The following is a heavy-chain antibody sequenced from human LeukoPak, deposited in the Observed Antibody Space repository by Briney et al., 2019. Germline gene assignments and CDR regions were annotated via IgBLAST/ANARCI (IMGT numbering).Heavy chain of an antibody. CDR3: AGYDSSGYYSTYFDY. Sequence: GGSLRLSCAASEFTFSSYWMHLVRQAPGKGLVWVSRINSDGSSTSYADSVKGRFTISRDNAKNTLYLQMNSLRAEDTAVYYCAGYDSSGYYSTYFDYWGQGTLVTVSS. J-gene: IGHJ4*02. CDR2: INSDGSST. D-gene: IGHD3-22*01. CDR1: EFTFSSYW. V-gene: IGHV3-74*01.